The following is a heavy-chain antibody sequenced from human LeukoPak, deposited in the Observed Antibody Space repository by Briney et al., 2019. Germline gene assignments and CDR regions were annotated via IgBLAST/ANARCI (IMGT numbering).Heavy chain of an antibody. Sequence: PSETLSLTCTVSGGSISSGGYYWSWIRQPAGKGLEWIGRIYTSGSTNYNPSLKSRVTISVDTSKNQFSLKLSSVTAADTAVYYCARENSIRPYDSSGYRPPKDAFDIWGQGTMVTVSS. J-gene: IGHJ3*02. CDR1: GGSISSGGYY. D-gene: IGHD3-22*01. CDR2: IYTSGST. V-gene: IGHV4-61*02. CDR3: ARENSIRPYDSSGYRPPKDAFDI.